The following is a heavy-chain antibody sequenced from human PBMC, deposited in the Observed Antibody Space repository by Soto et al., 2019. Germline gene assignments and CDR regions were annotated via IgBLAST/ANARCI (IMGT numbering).Heavy chain of an antibody. CDR1: GYTFTGYY. CDR3: ARDSESLGFGELGANYYYYYGMDV. D-gene: IGHD3-10*01. Sequence: ASVKVSCKASGYTFTGYYMHWVRQAPGQGLEWMGWINPNSGGTNYAQKFQGWVTMTRDTSISTAYMELSRLRSDDTAVYYCARDSESLGFGELGANYYYYYGMDVWGQGTTVTVSS. CDR2: INPNSGGT. J-gene: IGHJ6*02. V-gene: IGHV1-2*04.